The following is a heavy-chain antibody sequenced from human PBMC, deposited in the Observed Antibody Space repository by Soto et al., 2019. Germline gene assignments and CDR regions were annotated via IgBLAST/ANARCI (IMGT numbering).Heavy chain of an antibody. J-gene: IGHJ4*02. V-gene: IGHV3-15*02. D-gene: IGHD2-2*01. CDR3: TTWRREKSCTSVSCYGDGAY. CDR1: GFTFNSAW. Sequence: EVPLVESGGALVKPGESLTLSCAASGFTFNSAWMTWVRQAPGKGLEGVGGIKSWTAGGRVDTAAPVKGRFTISRDDSKNTFYLQMNSLKSEDTAVYYCTTWRREKSCTSVSCYGDGAYWGQGTLVTVSS. CDR2: IKSWTAGGRV.